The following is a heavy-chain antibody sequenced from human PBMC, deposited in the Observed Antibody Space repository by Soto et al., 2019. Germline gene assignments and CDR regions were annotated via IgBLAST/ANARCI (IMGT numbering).Heavy chain of an antibody. CDR3: AYRDTLVRPGWAY. Sequence: QITLKESGPTLVKPTQTLTLTCTFSGFSLSTSGVGVGWIRQPPGKALQWLALIYWDDDKRYSPSLRNRLTITKDTFRNRVFLTVTNMDTVDTATYYCAYRDTLVRPGWAYWGQGTLVTVPS. CDR1: GFSLSTSGVG. J-gene: IGHJ4*02. V-gene: IGHV2-5*02. D-gene: IGHD5-18*01. CDR2: IYWDDDK.